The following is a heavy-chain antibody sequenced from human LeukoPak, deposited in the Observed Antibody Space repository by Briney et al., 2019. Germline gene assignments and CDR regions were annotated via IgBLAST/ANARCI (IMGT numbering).Heavy chain of an antibody. V-gene: IGHV4-39*07. D-gene: IGHD2-15*01. CDR1: GGSISSGSYY. CDR3: ARDSGGSYWG. CDR2: IYYSGST. J-gene: IGHJ4*02. Sequence: PSETLSLTCTVSGGSISSGSYYWSWIRQPAGKGLEWIGSIYYSGSTYYNPSLKSRVTISVDTSKNQFSLKLSSVTAADTAVYYCARDSGGSYWGWGQGTLVTVSS.